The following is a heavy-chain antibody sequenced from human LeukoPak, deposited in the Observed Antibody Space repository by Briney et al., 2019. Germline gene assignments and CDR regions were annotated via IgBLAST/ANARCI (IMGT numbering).Heavy chain of an antibody. J-gene: IGHJ4*02. V-gene: IGHV4-39*01. Sequence: SETLTLTCTVSGGXISSSSYYWDWIRQPPGRGLEWDGSIYYSGSTNYNPSLQSRVTISVDTSNNQFSLKLSSVTAADTAVYYCARRGAGLVRGVIITFFNYWGQGTPVTVSS. CDR2: IYYSGST. CDR3: ARRGAGLVRGVIITFFNY. CDR1: GGXISSSSYY. D-gene: IGHD3-10*01.